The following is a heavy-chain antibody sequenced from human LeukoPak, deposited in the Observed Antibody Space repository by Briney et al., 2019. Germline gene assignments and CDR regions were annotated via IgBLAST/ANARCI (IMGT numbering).Heavy chain of an antibody. Sequence: SETLSLSCTASGGSISSYNRSWIRQPAGKGLGWLGRIYTSGSTNYKPSLKSRVTMSVDTSKNQFSLKLSSVTAADTAVYYCASSVDRLGPPYYYYYYYMDVWGKGTTVTVSS. CDR3: ASSVDRLGPPYYYYYYYMDV. CDR1: GGSISSYN. V-gene: IGHV4-4*07. D-gene: IGHD5/OR15-5a*01. CDR2: IYTSGST. J-gene: IGHJ6*03.